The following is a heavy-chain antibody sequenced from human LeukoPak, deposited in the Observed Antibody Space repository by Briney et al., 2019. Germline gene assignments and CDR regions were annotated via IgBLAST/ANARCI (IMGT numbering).Heavy chain of an antibody. CDR1: GGSISSSNW. J-gene: IGHJ6*02. CDR2: IYHSGST. CDR3: ARGLWFGEFHYGMDV. V-gene: IGHV4-4*02. Sequence: SETLSPTCAVSGGSISSSNWWSWVRQPPGKGLERIGEIYHSGSTNYNPSLKSRVTISVDKSKNQFSLKLSSVTAADTAVYYCARGLWFGEFHYGMDVWGQGTTVTVSS. D-gene: IGHD3-10*01.